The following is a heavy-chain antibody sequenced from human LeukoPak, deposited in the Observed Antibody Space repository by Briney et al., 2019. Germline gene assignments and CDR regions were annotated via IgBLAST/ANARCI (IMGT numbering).Heavy chain of an antibody. V-gene: IGHV4-59*08. Sequence: SETLSLTCTVSGGSISSYYWSWIRHPPGKGLEGIGYIYYSGSTTYNPSLKSRVTISVDTSKNQFSLKLSSVTAADTAVYYCARLGATTVTTGYFDLWGRGTLVTVSS. CDR2: IYYSGST. CDR1: GGSISSYY. D-gene: IGHD4-17*01. CDR3: ARLGATTVTTGYFDL. J-gene: IGHJ2*01.